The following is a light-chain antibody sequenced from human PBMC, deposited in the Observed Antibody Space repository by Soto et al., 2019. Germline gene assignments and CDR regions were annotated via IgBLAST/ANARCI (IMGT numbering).Light chain of an antibody. CDR3: QQYNDNWPT. J-gene: IGKJ1*01. CDR1: QSVRTN. CDR2: GAT. V-gene: IGKV3-15*01. Sequence: EIVMTQSPATLSVSPGEGVTLSCRAGQSVRTNLAWYQHRPGQAPRLLIYGATNRATGFPARFSGSGSGTEFTLTISGLQSEDFAVYYCQQYNDNWPTFGQGTKVEIK.